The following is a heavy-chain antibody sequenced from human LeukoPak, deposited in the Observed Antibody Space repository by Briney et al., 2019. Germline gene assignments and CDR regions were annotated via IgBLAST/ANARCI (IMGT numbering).Heavy chain of an antibody. CDR2: ISYDGSNK. D-gene: IGHD5-18*01. V-gene: IGHV3-30-3*01. CDR1: GFTFSSYA. CDR3: ASARGYSYGRHDAFDI. J-gene: IGHJ3*02. Sequence: GGSLRLSCAASGFTFSSYAMHWVRQAPGKGLEWVAVISYDGSNKYYADSVKGRFTISRDNSKNTLYLQMNSLRAEDTAVYYCASARGYSYGRHDAFDIWGQGTMVTVSS.